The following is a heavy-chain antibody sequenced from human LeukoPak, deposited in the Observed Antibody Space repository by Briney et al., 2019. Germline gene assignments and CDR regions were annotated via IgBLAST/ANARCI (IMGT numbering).Heavy chain of an antibody. Sequence: PGGSLRPSCAASGFTFSSYAMSWVRQAPGKGLEWVSAISGSGGSTYYADSVKGRFTISRDNSKNTLYLQMNSLRAEDTAVYYCAKGTYYYDSSGYDHWGQGTLVTVSS. D-gene: IGHD3-22*01. J-gene: IGHJ4*02. CDR2: ISGSGGST. V-gene: IGHV3-23*01. CDR1: GFTFSSYA. CDR3: AKGTYYYDSSGYDH.